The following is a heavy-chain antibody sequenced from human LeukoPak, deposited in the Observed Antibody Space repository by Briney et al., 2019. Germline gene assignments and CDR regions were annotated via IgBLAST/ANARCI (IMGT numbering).Heavy chain of an antibody. V-gene: IGHV1-18*01. CDR2: ISAYNGNT. CDR1: GYTFTSYG. Sequence: ASVKVSCKASGYTFTSYGISWVRQAPGQGREWMGWISAYNGNTNYAQKLQGRVTMTTDTSTSTAYMELRSLRSGDTAVYYCASGVLTGTGFDYWGQGTLVTVSS. J-gene: IGHJ4*02. D-gene: IGHD1/OR15-1a*01. CDR3: ASGVLTGTGFDY.